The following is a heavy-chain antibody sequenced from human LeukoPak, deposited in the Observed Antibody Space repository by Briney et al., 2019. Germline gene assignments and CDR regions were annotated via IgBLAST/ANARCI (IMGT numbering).Heavy chain of an antibody. J-gene: IGHJ4*02. D-gene: IGHD3-16*01. V-gene: IGHV4-61*10. Sequence: SETLSLTCTVSGGSMSSGSYYWSWIRQPAGKGLEWIGRVYNSGTTNYNPSLKSRVTISLDTSKNQFSLKLSSVTAADTAVYYCARVLESYRGGGYYFDYWGQGTLVTVSS. CDR3: ARVLESYRGGGYYFDY. CDR1: GGSMSSGSYY. CDR2: VYNSGTT.